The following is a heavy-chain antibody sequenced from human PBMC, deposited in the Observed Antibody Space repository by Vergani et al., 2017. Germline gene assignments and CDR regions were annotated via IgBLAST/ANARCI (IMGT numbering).Heavy chain of an antibody. CDR2: ISGSGSST. CDR3: AKVLYGKWELGYYFDY. Sequence: EVQLLESGGGLVQPGGSLRLSCAASGFTFSSYEMNWVRQAPGKGLEWVSGISGSGSSTYYADSVKGRFTISRDNSKNTLNLQMNSLRAEDTAMYYCAKVLYGKWELGYYFDYWGQGTRVTVSS. J-gene: IGHJ4*02. V-gene: IGHV3-23*01. CDR1: GFTFSSYE. D-gene: IGHD1-26*01.